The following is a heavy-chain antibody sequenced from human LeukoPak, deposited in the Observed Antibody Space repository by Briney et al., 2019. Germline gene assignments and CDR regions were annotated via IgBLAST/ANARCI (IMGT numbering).Heavy chain of an antibody. Sequence: GGSLRLSCAASGFTFSSYAMHWVRQAPGKGLEWVAVISYDGSNKYHADSVKGRFTISRDNSKNTLYLQMNSLRAEDTAVYYCASLYSSGPDYWGQGTLVTASS. CDR1: GFTFSSYA. D-gene: IGHD6-19*01. CDR3: ASLYSSGPDY. CDR2: ISYDGSNK. V-gene: IGHV3-30-3*01. J-gene: IGHJ4*02.